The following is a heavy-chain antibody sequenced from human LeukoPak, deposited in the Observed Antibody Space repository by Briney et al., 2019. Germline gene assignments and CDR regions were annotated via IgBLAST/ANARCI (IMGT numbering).Heavy chain of an antibody. Sequence: GGSLRHSCAASGFTFSSYGRHWVRQAPGKGLEWVAVIWYDGSNKYYADSVKGRFTISRDNSKNTLYLQMNSLRAEDTAVYYCARDPQGFGELLSYYFDYWGQGTLVTVSS. D-gene: IGHD3-10*01. CDR2: IWYDGSNK. CDR1: GFTFSSYG. CDR3: ARDPQGFGELLSYYFDY. J-gene: IGHJ4*02. V-gene: IGHV3-33*01.